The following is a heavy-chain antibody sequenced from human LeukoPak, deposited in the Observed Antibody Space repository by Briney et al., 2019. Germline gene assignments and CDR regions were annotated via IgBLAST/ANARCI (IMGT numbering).Heavy chain of an antibody. Sequence: GRSLRLSCAASGFTFDDYAMHWVRQAPGKGLEWVSGISWNSGSIGYADSVKGRFTISRDNAKNSLYLQMNSLRAEDMALYYCAKDSSGSYYGPGRFFDYWGQGTLVAVSS. V-gene: IGHV3-9*03. CDR3: AKDSSGSYYGPGRFFDY. D-gene: IGHD1-26*01. J-gene: IGHJ4*02. CDR2: ISWNSGSI. CDR1: GFTFDDYA.